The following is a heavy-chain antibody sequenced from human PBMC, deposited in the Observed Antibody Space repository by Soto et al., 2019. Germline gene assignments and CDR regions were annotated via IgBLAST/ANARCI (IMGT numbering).Heavy chain of an antibody. CDR1: GGTFSSYA. CDR3: ARDPPPDYYDSSGYASDAFDI. Sequence: SVKVSCKASGGTFSSYAISWVRQAPVQGLEWMGGIIPIFGTANYAQKFQGRVTITADESTSTAYMELSSLRSEDTAVYYCARDPPPDYYDSSGYASDAFDIWGQGTMVTVSS. CDR2: IIPIFGTA. J-gene: IGHJ3*02. D-gene: IGHD3-22*01. V-gene: IGHV1-69*13.